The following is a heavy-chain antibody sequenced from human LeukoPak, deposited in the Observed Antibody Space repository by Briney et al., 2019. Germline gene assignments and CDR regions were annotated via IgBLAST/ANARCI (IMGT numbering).Heavy chain of an antibody. CDR1: GGPFSGYY. J-gene: IGHJ6*02. CDR3: ARGRRIFGVVIIYYYYGMDV. V-gene: IGHV4-34*01. CDR2: INHSGST. D-gene: IGHD3-3*02. Sequence: SETLSLTCAVYGGPFSGYYWSWIRQPPGKGLEWIGEINHSGSTNYNPSLKSRVTISVDTSKNQFSLKLSSVTAADTAVYYCARGRRIFGVVIIYYYYGMDVWGQGTTVTVSS.